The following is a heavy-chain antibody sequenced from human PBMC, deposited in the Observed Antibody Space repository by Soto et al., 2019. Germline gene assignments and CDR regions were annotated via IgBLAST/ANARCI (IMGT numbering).Heavy chain of an antibody. D-gene: IGHD1-7*01. CDR1: GFTFSSYS. V-gene: IGHV3-21*01. CDR3: AREVSITGTTGPLEDY. CDR2: ISSSSSYI. Sequence: EVQLVESGGGLVKPGGSLRLSCAASGFTFSSYSMNWVRQAPGKGLEWVSSISSSSSYIYYADSVKGRFTISRDNAKNSLYLQMNSLRAEDTAVYYCAREVSITGTTGPLEDYWGQGTLVTVSS. J-gene: IGHJ4*02.